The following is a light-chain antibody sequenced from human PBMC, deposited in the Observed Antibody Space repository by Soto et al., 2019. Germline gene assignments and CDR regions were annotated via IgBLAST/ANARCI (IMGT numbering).Light chain of an antibody. V-gene: IGKV1-39*01. J-gene: IGKJ3*01. CDR3: QQSYTSLLT. Sequence: DIQMTQSPSSLSASVGNRVTISCRASQSIRSYLNWYQQKPGKAPKLLINAASNLQSGVPSRFSGSGSGTEFTLTISSLQPEDFATYYCQQSYTSLLTFGPGTKVDIK. CDR1: QSIRSY. CDR2: AAS.